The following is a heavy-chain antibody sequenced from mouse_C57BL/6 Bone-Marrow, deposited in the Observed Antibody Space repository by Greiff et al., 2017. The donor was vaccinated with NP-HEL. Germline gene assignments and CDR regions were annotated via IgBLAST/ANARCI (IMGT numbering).Heavy chain of an antibody. CDR1: GFSLTSYG. CDR3: ASYSNYVAWFAY. J-gene: IGHJ3*01. D-gene: IGHD2-5*01. Sequence: VKLQESGPGLVQPSQSLSITCTVSGFSLTSYGVHWVRQSPGKGLEWLGVIWSGGSTDYNAAFISRLSISKDNSKSQVFFKMNSLQADDTAIYYCASYSNYVAWFAYWGQGTLVTVSA. CDR2: IWSGGST. V-gene: IGHV2-2*01.